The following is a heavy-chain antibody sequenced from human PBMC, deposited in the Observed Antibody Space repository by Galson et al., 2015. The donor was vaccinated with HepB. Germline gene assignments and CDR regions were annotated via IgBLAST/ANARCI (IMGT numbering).Heavy chain of an antibody. Sequence: SLRLSCAASGFTFSSYAMSWVRQAPGKGLEWVSDISGSGGSTYYADSVKGRFTISRDNSKNTLYLQMNSLRAEDTAVYYCAKHRVGYGEKDYWGQGTLVTVSS. CDR1: GFTFSSYA. CDR3: AKHRVGYGEKDY. D-gene: IGHD4-17*01. CDR2: ISGSGGST. V-gene: IGHV3-23*01. J-gene: IGHJ4*02.